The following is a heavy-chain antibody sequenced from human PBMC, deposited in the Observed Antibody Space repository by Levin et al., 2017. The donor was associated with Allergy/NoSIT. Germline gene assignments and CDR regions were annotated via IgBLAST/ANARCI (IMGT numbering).Heavy chain of an antibody. Sequence: SQTLSLTCTVSGGSISIFYWSWIRQPPGKGLEWIGYIHSSGRTNYNPSLKSRVTTSVDMSKNQFSLKLNSVTSAATAVYSCARDTGGFAFDIWGQGSLVTVSS. CDR1: GGSISIFY. D-gene: IGHD1-26*01. J-gene: IGHJ3*02. V-gene: IGHV4-59*01. CDR2: IHSSGRT. CDR3: ARDTGGFAFDI.